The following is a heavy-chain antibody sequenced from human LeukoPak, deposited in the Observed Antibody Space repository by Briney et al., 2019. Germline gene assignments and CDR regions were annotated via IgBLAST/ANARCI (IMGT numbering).Heavy chain of an antibody. Sequence: PGGSLRLSCAASGFTFSNAWMSWVRQAPGKGLEWVGRIKSKTDGGTTDYAAPVKGRFTISRDDSKNTLYLQMNSLKTEDTAVYYCTTLPWPLVVVENQRVTDYWGQGTLVTVSS. D-gene: IGHD2-15*01. V-gene: IGHV3-15*01. CDR2: IKSKTDGGTT. CDR1: GFTFSNAW. CDR3: TTLPWPLVVVENQRVTDY. J-gene: IGHJ4*02.